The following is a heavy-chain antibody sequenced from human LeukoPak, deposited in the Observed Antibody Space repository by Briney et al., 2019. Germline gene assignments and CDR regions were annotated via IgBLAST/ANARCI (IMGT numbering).Heavy chain of an antibody. CDR2: IKQDGSEK. CDR3: ARSTVITGYFDL. V-gene: IGHV3-7*01. D-gene: IGHD4-17*01. Sequence: GGSLRFSCAASGFTCSSYWMSWVRQAPGKGLEWVANIKQDGSEKYYVDSVKGRFTIPRDNAKNSLYLQMNSLRAEDTAVYYCARSTVITGYFDLWGRGTLVTVSS. CDR1: GFTCSSYW. J-gene: IGHJ2*01.